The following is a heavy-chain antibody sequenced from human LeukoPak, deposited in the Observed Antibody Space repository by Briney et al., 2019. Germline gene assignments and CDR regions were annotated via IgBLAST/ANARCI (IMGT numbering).Heavy chain of an antibody. Sequence: GGSLRLSCAASGFTFSSYIMNWVRQAPGKGLEWVSSISSSSNYIYHADSVKGRFTISRDNAKNSLYLQMNSLRAGDTAVYYCARDLRLDFWGRGTLVTVSS. CDR2: ISSSSNYI. J-gene: IGHJ4*02. CDR1: GFTFSSYI. CDR3: ARDLRLDF. V-gene: IGHV3-21*01.